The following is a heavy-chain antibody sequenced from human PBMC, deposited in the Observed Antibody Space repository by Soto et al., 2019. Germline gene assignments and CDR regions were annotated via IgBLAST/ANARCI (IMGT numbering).Heavy chain of an antibody. CDR2: VSHSGSP. CDR1: GECFSGYF. V-gene: IGHV4-34*01. J-gene: IGHJ4*02. D-gene: IGHD2-2*01. Sequence: SDTLSLTCDVYGECFSGYFWSWIRQPPGKGLEWIGEVSHSGSPIYNPSLESRVTISIDTSKNQFSLKLRSVTAADTAVYYCARGCSNTNCYILFDFWGQGTLVTVSS. CDR3: ARGCSNTNCYILFDF.